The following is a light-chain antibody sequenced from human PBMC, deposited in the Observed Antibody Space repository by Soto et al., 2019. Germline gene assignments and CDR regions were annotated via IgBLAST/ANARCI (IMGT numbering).Light chain of an antibody. CDR1: SSNIGAGYD. J-gene: IGLJ2*01. CDR2: GNS. V-gene: IGLV1-40*01. CDR3: QSYDSSLSGVV. Sequence: QSVLTQPPSVSGAPGQRVTISCTGSSSNIGAGYDVHWYQQLPGTAPKLLIYGNSNRPSGVPDRFSGSKSGTSASLAITGLQAEDEADYYCQSYDSSLSGVVFGGGTKPTV.